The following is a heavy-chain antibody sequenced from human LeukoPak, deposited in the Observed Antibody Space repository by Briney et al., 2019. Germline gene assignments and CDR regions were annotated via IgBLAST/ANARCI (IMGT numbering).Heavy chain of an antibody. V-gene: IGHV1-2*02. CDR1: GGTFSSYG. CDR2: INPNSGGT. CDR3: ARHGRFYDAFDI. D-gene: IGHD3-3*01. J-gene: IGHJ3*02. Sequence: ASVKVSCKASGGTFSSYGISWVRQAPGQGLEWMGWINPNSGGTNYAQNFQGRVTMTRDTSISTAYMDLSRLRSDDTAVYYCARHGRFYDAFDIWGQGTMVTVSS.